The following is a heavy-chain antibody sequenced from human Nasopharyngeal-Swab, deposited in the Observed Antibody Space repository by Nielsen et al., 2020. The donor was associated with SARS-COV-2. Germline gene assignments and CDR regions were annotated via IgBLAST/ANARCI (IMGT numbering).Heavy chain of an antibody. J-gene: IGHJ6*02. V-gene: IGHV4-31*03. CDR1: GGSISSGGYY. Sequence: SEPLSPTGTVSGGSISSGGYYWSWIRQHAGRGLEEMGYIYYSGSTYYNPSLKSRVTISVDTSKNQFSLNLSSVTAADTAVYYCARDRRAQSGRGFGEPWNYYGMDVWGQGTTVTVSS. CDR2: IYYSGST. D-gene: IGHD3-10*01. CDR3: ARDRRAQSGRGFGEPWNYYGMDV.